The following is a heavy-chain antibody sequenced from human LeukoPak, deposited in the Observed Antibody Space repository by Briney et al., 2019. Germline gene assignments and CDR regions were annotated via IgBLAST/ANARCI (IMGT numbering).Heavy chain of an antibody. CDR1: GHIFTNYW. Sequence: GGSLEISFKAPGHIFTNYWIAWVRQIPGKGLEWMGIIYPGDSDSRYSPSFEGHVTLSADQSISTAYLQWSSLKASDTAMYYCARHGVEGYNGAFHNWGQGTMVTVSS. CDR3: ARHGVEGYNGAFHN. CDR2: IYPGDSDS. J-gene: IGHJ3*02. V-gene: IGHV5-51*01. D-gene: IGHD5-24*01.